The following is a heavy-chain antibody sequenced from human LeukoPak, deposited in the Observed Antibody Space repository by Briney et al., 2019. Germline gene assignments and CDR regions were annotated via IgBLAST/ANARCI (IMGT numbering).Heavy chain of an antibody. V-gene: IGHV3-23*01. CDR2: ISGGAGGA. J-gene: IGHJ4*02. CDR3: TKDPLDY. CDR1: GFTFSAYM. Sequence: GSLRLSCVASGFTFSAYMMSWVRQAPGKGLEWVSGISGGAGGAFYSDSVRGRFTISRDSPKNTLYLQMNSLRVEDTAVYYCTKDPLDYWGQGTLVTVSS.